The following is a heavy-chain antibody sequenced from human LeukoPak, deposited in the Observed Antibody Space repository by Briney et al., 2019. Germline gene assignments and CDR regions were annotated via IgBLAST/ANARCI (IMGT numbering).Heavy chain of an antibody. Sequence: PSETLSLTCAVYGGSFSGYYWSWIRQPPGKGLEWIGEINHSGSTNYNPSLKSRVTMSVDTSKNQFSLKLSSVTAADTAVYYCAREYSSSSGGYCFDYWGQGTLVTVSS. D-gene: IGHD6-6*01. CDR1: GGSFSGYY. J-gene: IGHJ4*02. CDR3: AREYSSSSGGYCFDY. V-gene: IGHV4-34*01. CDR2: INHSGST.